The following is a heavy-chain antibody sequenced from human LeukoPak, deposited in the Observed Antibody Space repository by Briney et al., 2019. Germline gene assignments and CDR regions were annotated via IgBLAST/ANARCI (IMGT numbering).Heavy chain of an antibody. CDR2: ISSSGSTI. Sequence: GGSLRLSCAASGFTFSDYYMSWIRQAPGKGLEWVSYISSSGSTIYYADSVKGRFTISRDNARNSLYLQMNSLRAEDTAVYYCASMGYYYDSSGYYRYWGQGTLVTVSS. J-gene: IGHJ4*02. D-gene: IGHD3-22*01. CDR3: ASMGYYYDSSGYYRY. CDR1: GFTFSDYY. V-gene: IGHV3-11*01.